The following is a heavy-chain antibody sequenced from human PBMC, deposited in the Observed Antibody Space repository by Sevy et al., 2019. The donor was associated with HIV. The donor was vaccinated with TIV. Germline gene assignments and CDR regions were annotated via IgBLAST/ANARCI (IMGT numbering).Heavy chain of an antibody. D-gene: IGHD5-18*01. CDR3: ARDRYSYGYDY. J-gene: IGHJ4*02. Sequence: GGCLRLSCAASGFTFSSYSMNWVRQAPGKGLEWVSSISSSSSYIYYADSVKGRFTISRDNAKNSLYLQMNSLRAEDTAVYYCARDRYSYGYDYWGQGTLVTVSS. V-gene: IGHV3-21*01. CDR2: ISSSSSYI. CDR1: GFTFSSYS.